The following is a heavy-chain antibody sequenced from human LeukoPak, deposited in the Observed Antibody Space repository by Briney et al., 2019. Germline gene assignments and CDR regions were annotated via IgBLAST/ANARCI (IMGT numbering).Heavy chain of an antibody. CDR1: GFTFSSYE. CDR3: AREVIAAARWFDP. D-gene: IGHD6-13*01. V-gene: IGHV3-48*03. Sequence: GGSLRLSCAASGFTFSSYEMNWVRQAPGKGLEWVSYISSSGSTIYYADSVKGRFTISRDNAKNSLYLQMNSLRAEDTAVYYCAREVIAAARWFDPWGQGTLVTVSS. J-gene: IGHJ5*02. CDR2: ISSSGSTI.